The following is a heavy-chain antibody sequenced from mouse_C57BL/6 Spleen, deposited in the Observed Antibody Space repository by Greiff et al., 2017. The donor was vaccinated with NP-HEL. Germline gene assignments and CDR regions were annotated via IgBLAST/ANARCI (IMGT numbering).Heavy chain of an antibody. CDR3: ARSGDGYSDFEV. CDR1: GYTFTSYW. Sequence: VKLMESGAELVKPGASVKLSCKASGYTFTSYWMHWVKQRPGQGLEWIGMIHPNSGSTNYNEKFKSKATLTVDKSSSTAYMQLSSLTSEDSAVYYCARSGDGYSDFEVWGTGTTVTVSS. J-gene: IGHJ1*03. CDR2: IHPNSGST. V-gene: IGHV1-64*01. D-gene: IGHD2-3*01.